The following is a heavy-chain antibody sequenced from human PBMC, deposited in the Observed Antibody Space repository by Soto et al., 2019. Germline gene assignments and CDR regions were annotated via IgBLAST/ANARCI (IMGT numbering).Heavy chain of an antibody. Sequence: GASVKVSCKASGYTFTNYYMHWVRQAPGQGLEWMGWINPNGGGTYYTQEFQGRVTMTRDTSITTAYMELSRLRSDDTALYYCARVKDYSNAMDVWGQGTTVTV. CDR2: INPNGGGT. CDR3: ARVKDYSNAMDV. D-gene: IGHD4-4*01. CDR1: GYTFTNYY. J-gene: IGHJ6*02. V-gene: IGHV1-2*02.